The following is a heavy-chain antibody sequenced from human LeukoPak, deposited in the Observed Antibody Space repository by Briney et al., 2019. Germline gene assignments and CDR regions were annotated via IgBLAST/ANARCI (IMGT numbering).Heavy chain of an antibody. CDR1: GFTFSSYG. CDR3: ARTYYYYYGMDV. CDR2: IWYDGNNK. V-gene: IGHV3-33*01. Sequence: GGSLRLSCAASGFTFSSYGMHWVRQAPGKGLEWVAVIWYDGNNKYYADSVKGRFTISRDNSKNTLYLQMNSLRAEDTAVYYCARTYYYYYGMDVWGKGTTVTVSS. J-gene: IGHJ6*04.